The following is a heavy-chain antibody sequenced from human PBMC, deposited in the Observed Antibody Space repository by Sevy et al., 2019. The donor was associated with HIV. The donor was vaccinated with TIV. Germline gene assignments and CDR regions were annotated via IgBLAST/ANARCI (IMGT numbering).Heavy chain of an antibody. V-gene: IGHV4-59*01. CDR1: GGSISSYY. J-gene: IGHJ3*02. D-gene: IGHD3-3*01. CDR3: AREAGYYDFWSGYYAHSMGAFDI. Sequence: SETLSLTCTVSGGSISSYYWSWIRQPPGKGLEWIGYIYYSGSTNYNPSLKSRVTISLDTSKNQFSLKLSSVTAAETAVYYCAREAGYYDFWSGYYAHSMGAFDIWGQGTLVTVSS. CDR2: IYYSGST.